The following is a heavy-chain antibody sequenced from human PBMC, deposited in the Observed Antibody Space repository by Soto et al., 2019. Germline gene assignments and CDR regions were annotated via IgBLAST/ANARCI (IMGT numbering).Heavy chain of an antibody. V-gene: IGHV3-7*01. Sequence: EVQLVESGGGLVQPGGSLRLSCAASGFTFSSYWMSWVRQAPGKGLEWVANIKQDGSEKYYVDSVKGRFTISRDNAKNSLYLQMNSLRAEDTAVYYCARRLIAPGYCSSASCYAGADYWGQGTLVTVSS. CDR1: GFTFSSYW. CDR3: ARRLIAPGYCSSASCYAGADY. CDR2: IKQDGSEK. D-gene: IGHD2-2*01. J-gene: IGHJ4*02.